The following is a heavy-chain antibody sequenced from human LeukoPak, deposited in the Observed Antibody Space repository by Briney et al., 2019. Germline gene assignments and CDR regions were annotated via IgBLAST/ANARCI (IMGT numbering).Heavy chain of an antibody. CDR2: ISDSGSPI. CDR3: ARNKRASQYYFDY. CDR1: GFSFSGHS. V-gene: IGHV3-48*01. D-gene: IGHD2-2*01. J-gene: IGHJ4*02. Sequence: GGSLRLSCAASGFSFSGHSMNGVRQAPGGGREWVAFISDSGSPIYYADSVRGRFTISRDNADNSLYLQMDSLRAEDSAVYFCARNKRASQYYFDYWGQGALVTVSS.